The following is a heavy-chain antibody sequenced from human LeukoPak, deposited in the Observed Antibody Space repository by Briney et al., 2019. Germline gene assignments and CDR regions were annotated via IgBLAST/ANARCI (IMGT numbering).Heavy chain of an antibody. CDR1: GGSFRGYY. V-gene: IGHV4-34*01. Sequence: SETLSLTCAVYGGSFRGYYWSWIRQPPGKGLECIGEINHSGSTNYNPSLKSRVTISVDTSKNQFSLKLSSVTAADTAVYYCARGFYCSSTSCSPNWFDPWGQGTLVTVSS. CDR2: INHSGST. CDR3: ARGFYCSSTSCSPNWFDP. D-gene: IGHD2-2*01. J-gene: IGHJ5*02.